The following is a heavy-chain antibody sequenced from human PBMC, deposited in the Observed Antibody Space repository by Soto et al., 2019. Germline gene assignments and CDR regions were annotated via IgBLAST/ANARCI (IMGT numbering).Heavy chain of an antibody. J-gene: IGHJ5*02. D-gene: IGHD6-13*01. V-gene: IGHV2-5*02. CDR2: IYWDDDK. Sequence: QITLKESGPTLVKPTQTLTLTCTFSGSSLSTSGVGVGGIRQPPGKALELLALIYWDDDKRDSPSLKSRLTITKDTTKNQVVLTMTKMDPVNTAKYDGAHDVVGPADGPFDPWGQGTLVTVSS. CDR3: AHDVVGPADGPFDP. CDR1: GSSLSTSGVG.